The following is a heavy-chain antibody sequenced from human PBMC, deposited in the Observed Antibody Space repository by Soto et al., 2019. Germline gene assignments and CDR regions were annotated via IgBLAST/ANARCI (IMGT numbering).Heavy chain of an antibody. CDR1: GGSISSGGYY. J-gene: IGHJ4*02. CDR2: IYYSGST. V-gene: IGHV4-31*03. D-gene: IGHD3-22*01. Sequence: PSETLSLTCTVSGGSISSGGYYWGWIRQHPGKGLEWIGYIYYSGSTYYNPSLKSRVTISVDTSKNQFSLKLSSVTAADTAVYYCARGSDKSYYYDSSGYYPHRALDYWGQGTLVTV. CDR3: ARGSDKSYYYDSSGYYPHRALDY.